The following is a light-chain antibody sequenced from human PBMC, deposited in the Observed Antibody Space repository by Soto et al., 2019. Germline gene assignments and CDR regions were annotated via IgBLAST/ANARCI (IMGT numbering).Light chain of an antibody. J-gene: IGLJ2*01. CDR2: RNH. V-gene: IGLV1-44*01. CDR1: RSNVGTYA. CDR3: AAWDDSLRAVV. Sequence: QPVLTQSPSASATPGQRVTRSCSGTRSNVGTYAVNWYQQLPGTAPTLLIFRNHQRPSGVPDRFSGSKSGTSASLAISAPQSEDEADYYCAAWDDSLRAVVFGGGTKVTVL.